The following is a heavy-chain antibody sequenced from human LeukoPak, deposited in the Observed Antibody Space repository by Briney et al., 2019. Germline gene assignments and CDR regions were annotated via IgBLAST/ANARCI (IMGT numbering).Heavy chain of an antibody. J-gene: IGHJ4*02. V-gene: IGHV4-59*08. Sequence: PSETLSLTCTVSGGSISGSYWSWIRQPPGKGLEWIGYIYYSEDSNYNPSLKSRATISLDTSKNQFSLKVSSVTAADTAIYYCARRTYARPFDSWGQGTLVTVSS. CDR2: IYYSEDS. CDR3: ARRTYARPFDS. D-gene: IGHD6-6*01. CDR1: GGSISGSY.